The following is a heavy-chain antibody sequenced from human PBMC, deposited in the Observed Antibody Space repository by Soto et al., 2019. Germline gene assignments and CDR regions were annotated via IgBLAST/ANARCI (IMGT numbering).Heavy chain of an antibody. V-gene: IGHV3-30*18. Sequence: PGGSLRLSCAASGFTFSSYGMHWVRQAPGKGLEWVAVISYDGSNKYYADSVKGRFTISRDNSKNTLYLQMNSLRAEDTAVYYCAKDMGCSSTSCYPSPHYYYGMDVWGQGTKVTVSS. CDR3: AKDMGCSSTSCYPSPHYYYGMDV. CDR1: GFTFSSYG. J-gene: IGHJ6*01. D-gene: IGHD2-2*01. CDR2: ISYDGSNK.